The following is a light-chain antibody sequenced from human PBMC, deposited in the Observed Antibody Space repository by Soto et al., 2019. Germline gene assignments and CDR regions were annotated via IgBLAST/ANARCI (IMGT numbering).Light chain of an antibody. Sequence: EIVMTQSPATLSVSPGNRATLSCRPSQSVSSSYLAWYQQKPGQPPRLLIYDGYYGATDTPPRFSGSGSGTDFTLTISRLEPEDFAVYYCQQYGSSPLTFGGGTKVDIK. CDR1: QSVSSSY. CDR2: DGY. V-gene: IGKV3-20*01. J-gene: IGKJ4*01. CDR3: QQYGSSPLT.